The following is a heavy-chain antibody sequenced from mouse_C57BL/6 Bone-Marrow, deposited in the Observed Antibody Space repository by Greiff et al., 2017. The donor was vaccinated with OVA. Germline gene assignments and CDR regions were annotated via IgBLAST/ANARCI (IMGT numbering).Heavy chain of an antibody. D-gene: IGHD1-1*01. CDR3: ARQMITTVVAPYAMDY. CDR2: ISGGGGNT. V-gene: IGHV5-9*01. J-gene: IGHJ4*01. CDR1: GFTFSSYT. Sequence: DVMLVESGGGLVKPGGSLKLSCAASGFTFSSYTMSWVRQTPEKRLEWVATISGGGGNTYYPDSVKGRFTISRDNAKNTLYLQMSSLRSEDTALYYCARQMITTVVAPYAMDYWGQGTSVTVSS.